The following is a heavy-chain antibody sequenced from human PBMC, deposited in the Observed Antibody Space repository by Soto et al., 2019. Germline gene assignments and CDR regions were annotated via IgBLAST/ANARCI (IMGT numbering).Heavy chain of an antibody. CDR3: ARGFTMVRGVINYYYYYYGMDV. CDR1: GGSVSSGSYY. D-gene: IGHD3-10*01. CDR2: IYYSGST. Sequence: SETLSLTCTVSGGSVSSGSYYWSWIRQPPGKGLEGIGYIYYSGSTNYNPSLKSRVTISVDTSKNQFSLKLSSVTAADTAVYYCARGFTMVRGVINYYYYYYGMDVWGQGTTVTVS. J-gene: IGHJ6*02. V-gene: IGHV4-61*01.